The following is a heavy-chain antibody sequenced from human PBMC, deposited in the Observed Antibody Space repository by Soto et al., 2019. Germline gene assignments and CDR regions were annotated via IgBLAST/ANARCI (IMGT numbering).Heavy chain of an antibody. J-gene: IGHJ5*02. CDR2: ISGSGGST. Sequence: GGSLRLSCAASGFTFSGYAMSWVRQAPGKGLEWVSAISGSGGSTYYADSVKGRFTISRDNSKNTLYLQMNSLRAEDTAVYYCAKGPGYNWNYWRWFDPWGQGTLVTVSS. V-gene: IGHV3-23*01. D-gene: IGHD1-7*01. CDR3: AKGPGYNWNYWRWFDP. CDR1: GFTFSGYA.